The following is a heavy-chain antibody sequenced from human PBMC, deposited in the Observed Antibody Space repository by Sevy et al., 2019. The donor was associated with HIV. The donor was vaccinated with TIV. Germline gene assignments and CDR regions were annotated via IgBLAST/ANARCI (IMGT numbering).Heavy chain of an antibody. Sequence: SETLSLTCTVSGGSIDSSPYYWGWIRQPPGKGLEWIGSLYYNGKTFYTPSLKSRVTISVDTSKNVFSPRVTSVTAADTAIYYCATTPVKMFGIVVPVYYFDSWGQGTLVTVSS. V-gene: IGHV4-39*01. CDR2: LYYNGKT. CDR1: GGSIDSSPYY. CDR3: ATTPVKMFGIVVPVYYFDS. J-gene: IGHJ4*02. D-gene: IGHD3-3*01.